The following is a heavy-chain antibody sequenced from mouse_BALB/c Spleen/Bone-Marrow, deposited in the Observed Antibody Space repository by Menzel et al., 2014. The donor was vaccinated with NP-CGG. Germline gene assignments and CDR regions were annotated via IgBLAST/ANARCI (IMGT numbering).Heavy chain of an antibody. CDR1: GFTFSSFG. D-gene: IGHD3-2*02. J-gene: IGHJ2*01. CDR2: ISRGSSTL. CDR3: AIRGYFDY. V-gene: IGHV5-17*02. Sequence: EVKVEESGGGLVQPGGSRKLSCAASGFTFSSFGMHWVRQAPEKGLEWVAYISRGSSTLYYADTVKGRFAISRDNPKNTVFLQMTSLRSDDTAMYYCAIRGYFDYWGQGTTLTVSS.